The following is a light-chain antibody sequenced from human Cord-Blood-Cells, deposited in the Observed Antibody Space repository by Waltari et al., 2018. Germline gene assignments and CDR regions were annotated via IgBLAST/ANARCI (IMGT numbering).Light chain of an antibody. Sequence: DIQMTQSLSTLSASVGDRVTITCRASQSISSWLAWYQQKPGKAPKILIYKASSLESGVPSRFSGSGSGTEFTLTISSLQPDDFATYYCQQYNSILGTFGQGTKVEIK. CDR3: QQYNSILGT. J-gene: IGKJ1*01. V-gene: IGKV1-5*03. CDR1: QSISSW. CDR2: KAS.